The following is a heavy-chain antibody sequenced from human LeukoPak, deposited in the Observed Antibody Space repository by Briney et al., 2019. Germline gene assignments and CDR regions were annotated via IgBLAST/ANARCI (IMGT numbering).Heavy chain of an antibody. CDR2: ISYDGSNK. CDR3: AKAEDSIAAPS. D-gene: IGHD6-25*01. J-gene: IGHJ4*02. CDR1: GFTFSSYG. Sequence: GGSLRLSCAASGFTFSSYGMHWVRQAPGKGLEWVAVISYDGSNKYYADSVKGRFTISRDDSKNTLYLQMNSLRAEDTAVYYCAKAEDSIAAPSWGQGTLVTVPS. V-gene: IGHV3-30*18.